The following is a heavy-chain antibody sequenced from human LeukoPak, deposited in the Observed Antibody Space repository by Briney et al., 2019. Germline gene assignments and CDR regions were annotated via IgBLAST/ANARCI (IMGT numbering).Heavy chain of an antibody. CDR1: GGSISSYY. Sequence: SETLSLTCTVSGGSISSYYWSWTRQPAGKGLEWIGRIYTSGSTNYNPSLKSRVTMSVDTSKNQFSLKLSSVTAADTAVYYCARDTFPAGSQYFDYWGQGTLVTVSS. V-gene: IGHV4-4*07. J-gene: IGHJ4*02. D-gene: IGHD6-13*01. CDR2: IYTSGST. CDR3: ARDTFPAGSQYFDY.